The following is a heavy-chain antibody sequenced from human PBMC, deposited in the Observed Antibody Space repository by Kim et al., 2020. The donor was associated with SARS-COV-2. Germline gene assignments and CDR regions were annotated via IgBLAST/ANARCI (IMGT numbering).Heavy chain of an antibody. V-gene: IGHV4-39*01. D-gene: IGHD2-2*01. J-gene: IGHJ4*02. CDR3: ARHPIVVVPAATHFDY. Sequence: SLKSRVTIYVDTSKNQFSLKLSSVTAADTAVYYCARHPIVVVPAATHFDYWGQGTLVTVSS.